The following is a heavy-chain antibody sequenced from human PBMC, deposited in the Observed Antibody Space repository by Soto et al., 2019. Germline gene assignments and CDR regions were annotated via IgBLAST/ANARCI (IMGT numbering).Heavy chain of an antibody. CDR3: ARSGGSGSYSQNYYYYGMDV. CDR1: GYSFTSYW. V-gene: IGHV5-51*01. CDR2: MYPGDSVT. D-gene: IGHD3-10*01. J-gene: IGHJ6*02. Sequence: PGESLKISCKGSGYSFTSYWIGWVRQMPGKGLEWMGIMYPGDSVTRYSPSFQGQVTISADKSIRTAYLQWSSLKASDTAMYYCARSGGSGSYSQNYYYYGMDVWGQGTTVTVSS.